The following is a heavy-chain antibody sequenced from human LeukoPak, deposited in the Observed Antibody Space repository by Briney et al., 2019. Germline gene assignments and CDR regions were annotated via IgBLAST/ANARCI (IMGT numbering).Heavy chain of an antibody. D-gene: IGHD4-17*01. J-gene: IGHJ3*02. CDR1: GLTFSSYG. Sequence: GGSLRLSCAASGLTFSSYGMHWVRQAPGKGLEWVAFIRYDGSNKYYADSVKGRFTISRDNSKNTLYLQMNSLRAEDTAVYYCAKDTTVTGAFDIWGQGTMVTVSS. CDR3: AKDTTVTGAFDI. CDR2: IRYDGSNK. V-gene: IGHV3-30*02.